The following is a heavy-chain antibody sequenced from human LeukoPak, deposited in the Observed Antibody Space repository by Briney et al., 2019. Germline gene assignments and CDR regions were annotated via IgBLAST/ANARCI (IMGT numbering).Heavy chain of an antibody. J-gene: IGHJ4*02. CDR3: ARDRYGDGFAHFDY. D-gene: IGHD5-24*01. CDR1: GYTFTAYA. CDR2: ITPSDGA. V-gene: IGHV1-2*02. Sequence: ASVKVSCKSSGYTFTAYAMHWVRQAPGQGLEWMGWITPSDGANYAQKFQGRVTMTRDTSMSTAYMDLNRLTSDDTAVYLCARDRYGDGFAHFDYWGQGPLVPVSS.